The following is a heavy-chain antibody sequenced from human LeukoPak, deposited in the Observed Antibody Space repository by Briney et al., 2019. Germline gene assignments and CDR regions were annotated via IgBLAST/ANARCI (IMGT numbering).Heavy chain of an antibody. Sequence: PSETLSLTCTVSGGSISSYYWSWIRQPAGKGLEWIGRIYTSGSTNYNPSLKGRVTMSVDTSKNQFSLKLSSVTAADTAVYYCAGNEVVPAAIRGYYFDYWGQGTLVTVSS. CDR3: AGNEVVPAAIRGYYFDY. J-gene: IGHJ4*02. V-gene: IGHV4-4*07. CDR2: IYTSGST. CDR1: GGSISSYY. D-gene: IGHD2-2*01.